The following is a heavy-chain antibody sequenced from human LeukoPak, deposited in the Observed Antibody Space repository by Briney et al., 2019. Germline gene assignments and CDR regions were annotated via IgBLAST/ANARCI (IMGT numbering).Heavy chain of an antibody. CDR3: ARLTGYYFDY. D-gene: IGHD7-27*01. V-gene: IGHV4-34*01. CDR1: GGSFSGYY. J-gene: IGHJ4*02. CDR2: INHSGST. Sequence: KPSGTLSLTCAVYGGSFSGYYWSWIRQPPGKGLEWIGEINHSGSTNYNPSLKSRVTISVDTSKNQFSLKLSSVTAADTAVYYCARLTGYYFDYWGQGTLVTVSS.